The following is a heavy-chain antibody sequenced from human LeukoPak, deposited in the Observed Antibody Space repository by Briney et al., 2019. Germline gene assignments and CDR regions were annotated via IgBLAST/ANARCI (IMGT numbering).Heavy chain of an antibody. CDR2: IYYSGST. V-gene: IGHV4-59*08. Sequence: SETLSLTCTVSGGSISSYYWSWIRQPPGKGLEWIGYIYYSGSTNYNPSLKSRVTISVDTSKNQFSLKLSSVTAADTAVYYCARQPTKVIPSVLGYMDVWANGTTVTISS. D-gene: IGHD3-10*02. CDR3: ARQPTKVIPSVLGYMDV. J-gene: IGHJ6*03. CDR1: GGSISSYY.